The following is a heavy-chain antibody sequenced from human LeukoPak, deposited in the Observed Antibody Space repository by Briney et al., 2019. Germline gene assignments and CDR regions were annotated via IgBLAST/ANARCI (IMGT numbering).Heavy chain of an antibody. Sequence: GASVKVSCKASGYTFTGYYMHWVRQAPGQGLEWMGWINPNSGGTNYAQKFQGRVTMTRDTSISTAYMELSRLRSDDTAVYYCARDQPSAYCGGDCYSPDRLDYWGQGTLVTVSS. CDR1: GYTFTGYY. CDR3: ARDQPSAYCGGDCYSPDRLDY. D-gene: IGHD2-21*02. J-gene: IGHJ4*02. CDR2: INPNSGGT. V-gene: IGHV1-2*02.